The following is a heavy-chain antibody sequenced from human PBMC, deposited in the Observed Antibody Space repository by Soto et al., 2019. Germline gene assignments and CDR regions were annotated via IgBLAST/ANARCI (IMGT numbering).Heavy chain of an antibody. Sequence: PSETLSLTCTVSGGSISSGGYYWSWIRQHPGKGLEWIVYIYYSGSTYYNPSLKSRVTISVDTSKNQFSLKLSSVTAADTAVYYCARVLRGYSYGRLDYWGQGTLVTVSS. CDR3: ARVLRGYSYGRLDY. CDR2: IYYSGST. CDR1: GGSISSGGYY. V-gene: IGHV4-31*03. D-gene: IGHD5-18*01. J-gene: IGHJ4*02.